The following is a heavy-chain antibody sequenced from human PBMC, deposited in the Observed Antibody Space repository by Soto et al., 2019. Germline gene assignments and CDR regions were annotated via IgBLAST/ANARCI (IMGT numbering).Heavy chain of an antibody. V-gene: IGHV1-8*01. CDR1: GYTFTSYD. D-gene: IGHD6-13*01. J-gene: IGHJ4*02. Sequence: SVKVSCKASGYTFTSYDINWVRQATVQGLEWMGWMNPNSGNTGYAQKFQGRVTMTRNTSISTAYMELSSLRSEDTAVYYCARGLIYSSSWYPFDYWGQGTLVTVSS. CDR2: MNPNSGNT. CDR3: ARGLIYSSSWYPFDY.